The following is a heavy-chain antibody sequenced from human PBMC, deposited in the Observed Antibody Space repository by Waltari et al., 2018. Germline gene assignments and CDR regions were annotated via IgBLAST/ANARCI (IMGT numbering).Heavy chain of an antibody. Sequence: QVQLVQSGAEVKKPGASVKVSCKASGYTFTGYYMHWVRQAPGQGLEWMGRTNPNSGGTNYAQKRQGRVTMTRYTSISTAYMELSRLRSDDTAVYYCARDGMTTVTTFYDYGGQGTLVTVSS. J-gene: IGHJ4*02. CDR3: ARDGMTTVTTFYDY. CDR2: TNPNSGGT. V-gene: IGHV1-2*06. D-gene: IGHD4-17*01. CDR1: GYTFTGYY.